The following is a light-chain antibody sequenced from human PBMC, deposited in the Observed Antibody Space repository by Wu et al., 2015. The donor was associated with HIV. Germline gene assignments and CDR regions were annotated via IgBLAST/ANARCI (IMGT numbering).Light chain of an antibody. CDR1: QDIFTY. Sequence: IQLTQSPSSLSASIGDRVNITCRASQDIFTYLAWYQQTPGKAPRVLIYDASTLQSGVPSRFSGSGSGTEFTLTISSLQPEDFATYYCQQLNTYPLTFGGGTKVEIK. V-gene: IGKV1-9*01. CDR2: DAS. J-gene: IGKJ4*01. CDR3: QQLNTYPLT.